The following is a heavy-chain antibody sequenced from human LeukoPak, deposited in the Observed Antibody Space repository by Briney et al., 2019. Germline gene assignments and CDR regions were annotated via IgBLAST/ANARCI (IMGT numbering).Heavy chain of an antibody. CDR2: ISSNGGST. V-gene: IGHV3-64*01. CDR1: GFTFSSYA. J-gene: IGHJ4*02. Sequence: PGGSLRLSCAASGFTFSSYAMHWVRQAPGKGLEYVSAISSNGGSTYYANSVKGRFTISRDNSKNTLYLQMGSLRAEDMAVYYCARMKQQLYYFDYWGQGTLVTVSS. D-gene: IGHD6-13*01. CDR3: ARMKQQLYYFDY.